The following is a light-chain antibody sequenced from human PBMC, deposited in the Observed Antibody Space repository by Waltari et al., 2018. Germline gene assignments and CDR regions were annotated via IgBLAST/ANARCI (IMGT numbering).Light chain of an antibody. CDR3: QQYNNWPRT. CDR1: QSVSSN. CDR2: ATS. Sequence: EIVMTQSPATLSVSPGERVTLSCRASQSVSSNLAWYQQRPGQAPSLLIYATSTRATSVPARFSGRGSGTEFTLTIRSLQAEDFAVYYCQQYNNWPRTFGQGTKVEIQ. J-gene: IGKJ1*01. V-gene: IGKV3-15*01.